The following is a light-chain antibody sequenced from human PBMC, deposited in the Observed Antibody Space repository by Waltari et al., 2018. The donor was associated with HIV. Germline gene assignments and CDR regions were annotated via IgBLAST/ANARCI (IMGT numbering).Light chain of an antibody. V-gene: IGLV2-14*01. J-gene: IGLJ2*01. CDR1: RSDVGGFNY. CDR3: SSYTRSSSLDVV. Sequence: QSALTQPASVSGSPGQSITISCTGTRSDVGGFNYVSWYQQHPGKAPKLMIYEVSYRPAGVSSRFSGSKSGNTASLTISGLQAEDEGDYYCSSYTRSSSLDVVFGGGTKLTVL. CDR2: EVS.